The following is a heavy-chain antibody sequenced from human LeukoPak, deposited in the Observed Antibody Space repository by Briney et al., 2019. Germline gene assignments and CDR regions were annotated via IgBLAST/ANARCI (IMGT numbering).Heavy chain of an antibody. J-gene: IGHJ5*02. V-gene: IGHV6-1*01. Sequence: SQTLSLTCAISGDSVSSNSAAWNWIRQSPSRGLEWLVRTYYRSKWYNDYAVSVKSRITINPDTSKNQFSLQLNSVTPEDTAVYYCARDHYYDSSGSHKRWFDPWGQGTLVTVSS. CDR1: GDSVSSNSAA. CDR3: ARDHYYDSSGSHKRWFDP. D-gene: IGHD3-22*01. CDR2: TYYRSKWYN.